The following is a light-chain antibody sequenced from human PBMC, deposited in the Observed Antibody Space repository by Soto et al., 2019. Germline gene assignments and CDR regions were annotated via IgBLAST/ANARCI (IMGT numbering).Light chain of an antibody. V-gene: IGKV1-5*03. Sequence: DIQMTQSPSTLSASVGDRVTITCRASENVNNWLAWYQQKPGKAPKLLIYKVSTLQSGVPSRFSGSGSETEFTLTITYVQPDDFATYYCQQYKNYSDVTFGWGTRVDVK. CDR3: QQYKNYSDVT. J-gene: IGKJ4*01. CDR1: ENVNNW. CDR2: KVS.